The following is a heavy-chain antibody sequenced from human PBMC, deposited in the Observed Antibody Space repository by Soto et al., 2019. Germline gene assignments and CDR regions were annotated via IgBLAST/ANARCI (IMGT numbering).Heavy chain of an antibody. J-gene: IGHJ4*02. CDR3: ECRYGSCFDY. Sequence: SETLSLTCTVSGGSISSYYWSWIRQPPGKGLEWIGYIYYSGSTNYNPSLKSRVTISVDTSKNQFSLKLSSVTAADTAVYYCECRYGSCFDYWGQGTLVTVSS. CDR1: GGSISSYY. CDR2: IYYSGST. V-gene: IGHV4-59*08. D-gene: IGHD5-18*01.